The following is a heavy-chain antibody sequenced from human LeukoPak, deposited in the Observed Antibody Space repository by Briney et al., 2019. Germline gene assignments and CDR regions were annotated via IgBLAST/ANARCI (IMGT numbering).Heavy chain of an antibody. CDR1: GFTFSSYA. J-gene: IGHJ4*02. CDR3: AKESATKYYFDY. CDR2: ISSNGGST. Sequence: GGSLRLSCAASGFTFSSYAMHWVRQAPGKGLEYVSAISSNGGSTYYANSVKGRFTISRDNSKNTLYLQMGSLRAEDMAVYYCAKESATKYYFDYWGQGTLVTVSS. D-gene: IGHD5-24*01. V-gene: IGHV3-64*01.